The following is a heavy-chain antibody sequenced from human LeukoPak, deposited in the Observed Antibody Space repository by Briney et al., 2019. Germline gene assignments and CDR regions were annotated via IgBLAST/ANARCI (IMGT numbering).Heavy chain of an antibody. CDR2: TYSGGTI. Sequence: GGSLRLSCAASRFTVSSNYMSWVRQAPGKGLEWVSITYSGGTIHYADSVKGRFTISRDNTKNTLYLQMNSLRAEDTAVYYCATGYGFGFDPWGQGTLVTVSA. V-gene: IGHV3-53*01. CDR1: RFTVSSNY. J-gene: IGHJ5*02. CDR3: ATGYGFGFDP. D-gene: IGHD4-17*01.